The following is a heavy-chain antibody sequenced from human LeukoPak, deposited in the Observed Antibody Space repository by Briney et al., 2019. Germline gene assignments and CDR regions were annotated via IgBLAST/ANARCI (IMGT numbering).Heavy chain of an antibody. CDR1: GYTFTSYA. Sequence: GASVKVSCKASGYTFTSYAMNWVRQAPGQGLEWMGWINTNTGNPTYAQGFTGRFVFSLDTSVSTAYLQISSLKAEDTAVYYCARDEKTYYYDSSGYYDYWGQGTLVTVSS. V-gene: IGHV7-4-1*02. J-gene: IGHJ4*02. D-gene: IGHD3-22*01. CDR3: ARDEKTYYYDSSGYYDY. CDR2: INTNTGNP.